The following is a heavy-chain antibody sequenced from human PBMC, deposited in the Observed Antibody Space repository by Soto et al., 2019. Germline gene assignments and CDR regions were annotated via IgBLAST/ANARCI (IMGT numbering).Heavy chain of an antibody. CDR3: TTRPRYDFWSGYYDGMDV. D-gene: IGHD3-3*01. CDR1: GFTFSNAW. CDR2: IKSKTDGGTT. V-gene: IGHV3-15*07. Sequence: GGSLRLSCAASGFTFSNAWMNWVRQAPGKGLEWVGRIKSKTDGGTTDYAAPVKGRFTISRDDSKNTLYLQMNSLKTEDTAVYYCTTRPRYDFWSGYYDGMDVWGQGTTVTVSS. J-gene: IGHJ6*02.